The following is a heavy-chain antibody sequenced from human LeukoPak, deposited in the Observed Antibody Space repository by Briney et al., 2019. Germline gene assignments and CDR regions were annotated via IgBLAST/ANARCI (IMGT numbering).Heavy chain of an antibody. J-gene: IGHJ3*02. CDR3: ARDAFDI. CDR1: GVTFSSYA. CDR2: IIPILGIA. V-gene: IGHV1-69*04. Sequence: SVKVSCKASGVTFSSYAISWGRQAPGQGLEWMGRIIPILGIANYAQKFQGRVTITADKSTSTAYMELSSLRSEYTAVYHCARDAFDIWGHGTMVTVSS.